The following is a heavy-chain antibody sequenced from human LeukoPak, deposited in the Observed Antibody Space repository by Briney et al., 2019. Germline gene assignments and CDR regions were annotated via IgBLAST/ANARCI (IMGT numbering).Heavy chain of an antibody. J-gene: IGHJ3*02. CDR3: ATCSSTSCSDDAFDI. CDR2: INPSGGST. CDR1: GYTFTSYY. V-gene: IGHV1-46*01. Sequence: ASVRVSCKASGYTFTSYYMHWVRQAPGQGLEWMGKINPSGGSTSYAQKSQGRVTMTRDTSTSTVYMELSSLRSEDTAVYYCATCSSTSCSDDAFDIWGQGTMVTVSS. D-gene: IGHD2-2*01.